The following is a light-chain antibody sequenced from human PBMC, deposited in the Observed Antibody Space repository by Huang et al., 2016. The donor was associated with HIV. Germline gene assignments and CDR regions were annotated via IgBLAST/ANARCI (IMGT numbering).Light chain of an antibody. J-gene: IGKJ1*01. Sequence: ENLMTQSPSTLSVSPGESATLSCRASQSGFKNLTWYQQKPGQAPKLLIYGSSTRAGGSPARFSGSGSGTDFTLTISSLQSEDFAVYDCQQYNTSPRTFGQGTKVEV. CDR1: QSGFKN. V-gene: IGKV3-15*01. CDR3: QQYNTSPRT. CDR2: GSS.